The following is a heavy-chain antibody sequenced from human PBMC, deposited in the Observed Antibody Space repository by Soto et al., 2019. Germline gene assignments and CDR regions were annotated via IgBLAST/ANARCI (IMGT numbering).Heavy chain of an antibody. Sequence: KHSESLALACAVSGGSLKSGGYAWSWIRQPPGKGLEWIGYVYHTGRTSYNPSLKSRVSISMDTSKNQFSLNLDSVTAADTAVYFCARDFAYFDSWGQGTLVTVSS. CDR1: GGSLKSGGYA. CDR2: VYHTGRT. J-gene: IGHJ4*02. V-gene: IGHV4-61*08. CDR3: ARDFAYFDS.